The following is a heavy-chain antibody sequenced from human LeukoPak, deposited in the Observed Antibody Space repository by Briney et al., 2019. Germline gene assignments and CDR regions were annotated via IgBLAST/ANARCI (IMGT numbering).Heavy chain of an antibody. V-gene: IGHV3-33*01. D-gene: IGHD3-10*01. CDR1: GFTFSSYG. CDR3: ASGSRAYYYYGMDV. Sequence: HAGGSLRLSCAASGFTFSSYGMHWVRQAPGKGLEWVAVIWYDGSNKYYADSVKGRFTISRDNSKNTLYLQMNSLRAEDTAVYYCASGSRAYYYYGMDVWGQRTLVTVSS. J-gene: IGHJ6*02. CDR2: IWYDGSNK.